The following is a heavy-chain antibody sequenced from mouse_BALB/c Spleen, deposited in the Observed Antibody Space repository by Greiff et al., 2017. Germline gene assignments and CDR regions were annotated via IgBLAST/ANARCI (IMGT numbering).Heavy chain of an antibody. J-gene: IGHJ1*01. V-gene: IGHV3-8*02. CDR3: ARYPNYYGGSYWYFDV. CDR1: GDSITSGY. CDR2: ISYSGST. Sequence: EVKLQESGPSLVKPSQTLSLTCSVTGDSITSGYWNWIRKFPGNKLEYMGYISYSGSTYYNPSLKSRISITRDTSKNQYYLQLNSVTTEDTATYYCARYPNYYGGSYWYFDVWGAGTTVTVSS. D-gene: IGHD1-1*01.